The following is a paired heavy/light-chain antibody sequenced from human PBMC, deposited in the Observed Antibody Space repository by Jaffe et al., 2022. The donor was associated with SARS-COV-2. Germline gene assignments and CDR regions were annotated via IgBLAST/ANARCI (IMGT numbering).Light chain of an antibody. CDR3: GTWDSSLSAGPV. CDR1: SSNIGNNY. Sequence: QSVLTQPPSVSAAPGQKVTISCSGSSSNIGNNYVSWYQQLPGTAPKLLIYDNNKRPSGIPDRFSGSKSGTSATLGITGLQTGDEADYYCGTWDSSLSAGPVFGGGTKLTVL. CDR2: DNN. J-gene: IGLJ2*01. V-gene: IGLV1-51*01.
Heavy chain of an antibody. CDR3: ARHFSTGSYRVEYQLLSRVYSNAFDI. J-gene: IGHJ3*02. CDR1: GGSISSSSYY. CDR2: IYYSGST. D-gene: IGHD2-2*01. Sequence: QLQLQESGPGLVKPSETLSLTCTVSGGSISSSSYYWGWIRQPPGKGLEWIGSIYYSGSTYYNPSLKSRVTISVDTSKNQFSLKLSSVTAADTAVYYCARHFSTGSYRVEYQLLSRVYSNAFDIWGQGTMVTVSS. V-gene: IGHV4-39*01.